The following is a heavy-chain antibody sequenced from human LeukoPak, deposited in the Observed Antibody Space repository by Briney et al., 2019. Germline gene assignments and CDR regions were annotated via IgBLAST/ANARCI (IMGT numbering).Heavy chain of an antibody. D-gene: IGHD3-9*01. CDR2: ISGSGGST. V-gene: IGHV3-23*01. J-gene: IGHJ4*02. CDR1: GFTFSSYA. CDR3: AKSKTYYDILTGYYYFDY. Sequence: GGSLRLSCAASGFTFSSYAMSWVRQAPGKGLEWVSAISGSGGSTYYADSVKGRFTISRDNSKNTLYLQMNSLRAEDTAVYYCAKSKTYYDILTGYYYFDYWGQGILVTVSS.